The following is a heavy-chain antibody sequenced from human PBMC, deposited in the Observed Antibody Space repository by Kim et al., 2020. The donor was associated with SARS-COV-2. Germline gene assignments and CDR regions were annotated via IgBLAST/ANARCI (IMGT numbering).Heavy chain of an antibody. CDR1: GFTFSGHF. Sequence: GGSLRLSCTAFGFTFSGHFMDWVRQAPGKGLEWVGRSRDKGKGYSTEYAASVKGRFTISRDDSKNSVHLQMNSLTTEDTAVYHCVRDGRDSGIWLFDFWGQGTLVTVSS. CDR3: VRDGRDSGIWLFDF. CDR2: SRDKGKGYST. D-gene: IGHD1-20*01. V-gene: IGHV3-72*01. J-gene: IGHJ4*02.